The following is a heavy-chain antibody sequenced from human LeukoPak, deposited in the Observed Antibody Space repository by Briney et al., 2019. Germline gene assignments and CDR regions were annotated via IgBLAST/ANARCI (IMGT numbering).Heavy chain of an antibody. CDR2: ISDSGGST. V-gene: IGHV3-23*01. D-gene: IGHD3-22*01. CDR3: AKRGVVIRVILVGYHKEAYYFDS. J-gene: IGHJ4*02. Sequence: PGGSLRLSCAVSGITLSNYSMSWVRQAPGKGLEWVAGISDSGGSTNYADSVKGRFTISRVNPKNTLYLQMNSLRAEDTAVYFCAKRGVVIRVILVGYHKEAYYFDSWGQGALVTVSS. CDR1: GITLSNYS.